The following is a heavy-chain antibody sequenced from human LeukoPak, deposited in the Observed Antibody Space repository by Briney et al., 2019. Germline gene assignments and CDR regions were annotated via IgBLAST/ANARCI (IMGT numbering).Heavy chain of an antibody. V-gene: IGHV4-4*07. CDR3: ARGAVDIVATTRAGYYYYYMDV. Sequence: PSETLSLTCTVSGGSISSYYWSWIRQPAGKGLEWIGRIYTSGSTNYNPSLKSRVTMSVDTSKNQFSLKLSSVTAADTAVYYCARGAVDIVATTRAGYYYYYMDVWGKGTTVTISS. CDR1: GGSISSYY. J-gene: IGHJ6*03. D-gene: IGHD5-12*01. CDR2: IYTSGST.